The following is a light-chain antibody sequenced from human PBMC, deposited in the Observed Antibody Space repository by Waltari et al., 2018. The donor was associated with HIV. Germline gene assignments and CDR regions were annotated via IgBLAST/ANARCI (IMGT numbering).Light chain of an antibody. Sequence: QSALTQPRSVSGSPGQSVTVSCTEASSDVGGSDSVSWYQQHPGKAPKLIIYDVTKRPSGGPGLFSGSRSGDTASLTISGLQADDEADYYCCSYAGSYSYVFGAGTRVIVL. J-gene: IGLJ1*01. CDR1: SSDVGGSDS. CDR2: DVT. CDR3: CSYAGSYSYV. V-gene: IGLV2-11*01.